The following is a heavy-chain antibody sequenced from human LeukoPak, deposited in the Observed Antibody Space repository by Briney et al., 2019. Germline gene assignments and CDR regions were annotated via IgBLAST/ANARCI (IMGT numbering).Heavy chain of an antibody. CDR1: GYTFGSYS. D-gene: IGHD6-13*01. CDR3: ARGRAAADDFDL. CDR2: VNPYSGDT. J-gene: IGHJ4*02. Sequence: ASVKVSCKASGYTFGSYSINWVRQAPGQGLAWLGWVNPYSGDTKYSQKFQGRVTLTTDSSTGTAYMELTRLRSDDTAIYFCARGRAAADDFDLWGQGTPVTVSS. V-gene: IGHV1-18*01.